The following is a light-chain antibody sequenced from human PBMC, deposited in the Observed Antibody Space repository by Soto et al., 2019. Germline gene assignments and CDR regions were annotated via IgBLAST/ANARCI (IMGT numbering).Light chain of an antibody. J-gene: IGKJ2*01. CDR3: QQYGSSPST. CDR2: AAS. Sequence: EIVLTQSPGTLSLSPGERATLSCRASQSVSSSYLAWYQQKPGQAHRLLIYAASSSATGIPDRFSGSGSGTDFTLTISRLEPEDFAVYYCQQYGSSPSTVGQGTKLEIK. CDR1: QSVSSSY. V-gene: IGKV3-20*01.